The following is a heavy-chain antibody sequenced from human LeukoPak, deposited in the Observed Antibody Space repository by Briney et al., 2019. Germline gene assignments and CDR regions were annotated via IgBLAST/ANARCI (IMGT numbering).Heavy chain of an antibody. CDR1: GFTVSSNY. CDR3: ARGGVYYDSSGYSWDY. Sequence: GGSLRLSCAASGFTVSSNYMSWVRQAPGKGLEWVSVIYSGGSTYYADSVKGRFTISRDNSKNTLYLQMNSLRAEDTSVYYCARGGVYYDSSGYSWDYWGQGTLVTVSS. CDR2: IYSGGST. V-gene: IGHV3-66*02. J-gene: IGHJ4*02. D-gene: IGHD3-22*01.